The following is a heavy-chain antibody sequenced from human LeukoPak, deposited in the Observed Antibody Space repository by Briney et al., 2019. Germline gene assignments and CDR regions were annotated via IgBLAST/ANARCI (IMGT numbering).Heavy chain of an antibody. V-gene: IGHV3-23*01. J-gene: IGHJ4*02. CDR2: IVGNGVST. CDR1: GFTFRNYA. Sequence: QPGGSLTLSCAASGFTFRNYAMSWVRQAPGKGLEWVSAIVGNGVSTYYADSVQGRFTISRDNSKNTLYLQMNSLRAEDTALYYCTKWGDYDGSTGYYDSDYWGQGTLVTVSS. D-gene: IGHD3-9*01. CDR3: TKWGDYDGSTGYYDSDY.